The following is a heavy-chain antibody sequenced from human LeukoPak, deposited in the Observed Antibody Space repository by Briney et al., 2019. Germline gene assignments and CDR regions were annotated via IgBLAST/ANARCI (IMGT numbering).Heavy chain of an antibody. Sequence: ASVKVSCKASGYTFTGYSIYWVRQTPGQKLEWMGWINPKTGTANSAQKFQGRVTMTRDTSISTAYMELSRLRSDDTAVYYCASRPYSSGSENYYYYMDVWGEGTTVTVSS. D-gene: IGHD6-19*01. CDR1: GYTFTGYS. CDR2: INPKTGTA. V-gene: IGHV1-2*02. CDR3: ASRPYSSGSENYYYYMDV. J-gene: IGHJ6*03.